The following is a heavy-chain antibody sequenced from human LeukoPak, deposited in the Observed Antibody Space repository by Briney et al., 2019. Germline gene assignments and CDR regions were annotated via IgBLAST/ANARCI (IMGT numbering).Heavy chain of an antibody. J-gene: IGHJ4*02. D-gene: IGHD5-24*01. Sequence: SETLSLTCTVSGGSVSSGSYYWSWIRQPPGKGLEWIGYISYSGNTNYNPSLKSRVTISVDTSKNQFSLKLSSVTAADTAVYYCARSRDGHNYVIPYWGQGTLVTVSS. CDR3: ARSRDGHNYVIPY. V-gene: IGHV4-61*01. CDR1: GGSVSSGSYY. CDR2: ISYSGNT.